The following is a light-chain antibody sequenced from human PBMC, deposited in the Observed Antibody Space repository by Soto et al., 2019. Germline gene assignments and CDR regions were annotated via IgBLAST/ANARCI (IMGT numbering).Light chain of an antibody. CDR2: GAT. V-gene: IGKV3-20*01. CDR1: QSVSSRY. Sequence: ESVLTQSPGTLSLSPGERATLSCRASQSVSSRYLAWYQQKPGQAPRLLIYGATNRATGIPDRFSGSGSGTDFTLTISSLQSEDFAVYYCQQYNNWPPLTFGGGTKVEIK. J-gene: IGKJ4*01. CDR3: QQYNNWPPLT.